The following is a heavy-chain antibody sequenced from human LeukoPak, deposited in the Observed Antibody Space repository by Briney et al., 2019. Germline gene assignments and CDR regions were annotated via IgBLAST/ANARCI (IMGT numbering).Heavy chain of an antibody. CDR2: ISSSSSYI. Sequence: GGSLRLSCAASGFTFSSYSMNWVRQAPGKGLEWVSSISSSSSYIYYADSVKGRFTISRDNAKNSLYLQMNSLRAEDTAVYYCAGGFSSSWGYYYYGMDVWGQGTTVTVSS. J-gene: IGHJ6*02. CDR3: AGGFSSSWGYYYYGMDV. CDR1: GFTFSSYS. V-gene: IGHV3-21*01. D-gene: IGHD6-13*01.